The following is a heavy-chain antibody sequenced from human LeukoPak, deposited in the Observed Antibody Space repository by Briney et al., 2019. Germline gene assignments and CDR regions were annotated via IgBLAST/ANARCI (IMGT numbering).Heavy chain of an antibody. V-gene: IGHV4-59*01. D-gene: IGHD3-22*01. CDR3: ARGMYYYDSSGYYGPAYYFDY. CDR1: GGSISSYY. Sequence: KPSETLSLTCTVSGGSISSYYRSWIRQPPGKGLEWIGYIYYSGSTNYNPSLKSRVTISVDTSKNQFSLKLSSVTAADTAVYYCARGMYYYDSSGYYGPAYYFDYWGQGTLVTVSS. J-gene: IGHJ4*02. CDR2: IYYSGST.